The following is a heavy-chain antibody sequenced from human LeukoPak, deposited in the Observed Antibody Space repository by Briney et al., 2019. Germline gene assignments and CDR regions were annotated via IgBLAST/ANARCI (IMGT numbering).Heavy chain of an antibody. CDR1: GGSISSYY. J-gene: IGHJ6*02. V-gene: IGHV4-59*01. CDR3: ARVGGTNYYYYGMDV. CDR2: IYDSGST. Sequence: SETLSLTCTVSGGSISSYYWSWIRQPPGKGLEWIGYIYDSGSTNCNPSLKSRVTISVDTSKNQFSLKLSSVTAADTAVYYCARVGGTNYYYYGMDVWGQGTTVTVSS. D-gene: IGHD1-1*01.